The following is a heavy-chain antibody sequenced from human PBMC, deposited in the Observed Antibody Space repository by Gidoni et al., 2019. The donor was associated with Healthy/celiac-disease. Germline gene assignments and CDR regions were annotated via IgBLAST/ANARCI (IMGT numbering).Heavy chain of an antibody. CDR3: TTDKVTMIVVVKTYAFDI. CDR1: GFTFSNAW. J-gene: IGHJ3*02. D-gene: IGHD3-22*01. Sequence: EVQLVESGGGLVKPGGSLRLSCAASGFTFSNAWMSWVRQAPGKGLEWVGRIKSKTDGGTTDYAAPVKGRFTISRDDSKNTLYLQMNSLKTEDTAVYYCTTDKVTMIVVVKTYAFDIWGQGTMVTVSS. V-gene: IGHV3-15*01. CDR2: IKSKTDGGTT.